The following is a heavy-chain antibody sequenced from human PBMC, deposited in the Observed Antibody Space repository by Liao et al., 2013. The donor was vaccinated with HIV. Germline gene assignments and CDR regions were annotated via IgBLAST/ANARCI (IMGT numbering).Heavy chain of an antibody. CDR2: IYTSGST. D-gene: IGHD3-3*01. CDR1: GGSISSGSYY. CDR3: ARGVRYYYYYMDV. Sequence: QVQLQESGPGLVKPSQTLSLTCTVSGGSISSGSYYWSWIRQPAGKGLEWIGRIYTSGSTNYNPSLKSRVTISVDTSKNQFSLKLSSVTAADTAVYYCARGVRYYYYYMDVWGKGTTVTVSS. J-gene: IGHJ6*03. V-gene: IGHV4-61*02.